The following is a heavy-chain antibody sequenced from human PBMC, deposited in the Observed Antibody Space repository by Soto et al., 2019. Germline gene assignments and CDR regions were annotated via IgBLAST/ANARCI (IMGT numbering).Heavy chain of an antibody. CDR3: ARAHCSGGSCYFDY. V-gene: IGHV1-2*02. CDR2: INPNSGGT. D-gene: IGHD2-15*01. J-gene: IGHJ4*02. CDR1: GYTFTGYY. Sequence: ASVKVSCKASGYTFTGYYMHWVRQAPGQGLEWMGWINPNSGGTNYAQKFQGRVTMTRDTSISTAYMELSRLRSDDTAVYYCARAHCSGGSCYFDYWGQGTLVTVSS.